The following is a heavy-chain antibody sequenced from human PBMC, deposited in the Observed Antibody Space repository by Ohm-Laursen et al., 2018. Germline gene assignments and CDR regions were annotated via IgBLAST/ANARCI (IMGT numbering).Heavy chain of an antibody. CDR1: GFAFNNFD. V-gene: IGHV3-13*01. CDR3: ARSRLPMYAGSCSYYFQYDMDV. Sequence: SLRLSCAASGFAFNNFDFHWVRQAAGKGLEWVSSVRTAGDTYYVASVQVRFTLSRDNARNSLFLPLNDVRAGDTAVYFCARSRLPMYAGSCSYYFQYDMDVWGRGTTVTVSS. CDR2: VRTAGDT. D-gene: IGHD3-10*01. J-gene: IGHJ6*02.